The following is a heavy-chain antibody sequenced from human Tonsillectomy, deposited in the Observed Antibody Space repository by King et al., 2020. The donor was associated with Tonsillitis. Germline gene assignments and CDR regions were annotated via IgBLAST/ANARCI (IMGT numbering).Heavy chain of an antibody. CDR1: GYTFTDYA. CDR3: VRDFGGGGSVY. J-gene: IGHJ4*02. D-gene: IGHD3-16*01. CDR2: INTNTGNP. Sequence: QLVQSGSELKKPGASVKVSCKASGYTFTDYAVNWVRQAPGQGLEWMGWINTNTGNPTYAPGVTGRFVFSLDTSVSTTYLQISSLKAEDTAVYYCVRDFGGGGSVYWGQGTLVTVSS. V-gene: IGHV7-4-1*02.